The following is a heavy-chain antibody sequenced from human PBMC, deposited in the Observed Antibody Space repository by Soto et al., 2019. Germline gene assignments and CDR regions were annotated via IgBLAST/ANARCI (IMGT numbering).Heavy chain of an antibody. J-gene: IGHJ4*02. V-gene: IGHV1-18*01. CDR1: GYTFTSYG. CDR2: ISAYNGNT. CDR3: ARVGYSYAESWYFDY. Sequence: ASVKVSCKASGYTFTSYGISWVRQAPGQGLEWMGWISAYNGNTNYAQKLQGRVTMTTDTSTSTAYMELRSLRSDDTAVYYCARVGYSYAESWYFDYWGQGTLVTVSS. D-gene: IGHD5-18*01.